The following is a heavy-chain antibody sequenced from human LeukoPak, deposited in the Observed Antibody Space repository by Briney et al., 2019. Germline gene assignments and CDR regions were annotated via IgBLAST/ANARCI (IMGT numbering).Heavy chain of an antibody. J-gene: IGHJ4*02. V-gene: IGHV4-34*01. CDR3: ARARSGYTSSWYFVS. CDR1: GGSLSGYY. Sequence: SETLSLTCVVYGGSLSGYYWSWIRQPPGKGLEWIGEINQSGSTKYNPSLKSRVTISVDTSKNQFSLKLTSVTAADTAVYYCARARSGYTSSWYFVSWGQGTLVTVSS. CDR2: INQSGST. D-gene: IGHD6-13*01.